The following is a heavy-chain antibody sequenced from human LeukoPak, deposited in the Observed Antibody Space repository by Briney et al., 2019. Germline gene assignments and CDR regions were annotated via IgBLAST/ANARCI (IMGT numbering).Heavy chain of an antibody. V-gene: IGHV3-23*01. J-gene: IGHJ4*02. CDR3: ARVPYYDILTGYVFDY. D-gene: IGHD3-9*01. CDR1: GFTFSSNA. CDR2: ITGSDGTT. Sequence: GGSLRLSCAASGFTFSSNAMTWVRRAPGKGLECVAAITGSDGTTYYADSVKGRFTISRDNSKNTLYLQMNSLRAEDTAVYYCARVPYYDILTGYVFDYWGQGTLVTVSS.